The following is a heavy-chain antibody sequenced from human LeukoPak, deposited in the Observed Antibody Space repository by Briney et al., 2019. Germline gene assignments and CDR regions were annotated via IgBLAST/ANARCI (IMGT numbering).Heavy chain of an antibody. D-gene: IGHD4-17*01. CDR3: VRDQGTTVTSYAFDI. CDR1: RFISNTYW. V-gene: IGHV3-7*01. Sequence: PGGSLRLSCAASRFISNTYWMTWVRQAPGQGLEWVANIKQDGSEKNYVDSVKGRFTISRDNAKNTVYLQMNSLRVEDTAVYFCVRDQGTTVTSYAFDIWGRGTRVTVSS. CDR2: IKQDGSEK. J-gene: IGHJ3*02.